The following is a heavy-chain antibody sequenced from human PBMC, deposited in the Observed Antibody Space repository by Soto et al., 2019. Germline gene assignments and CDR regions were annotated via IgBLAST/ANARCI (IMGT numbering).Heavy chain of an antibody. CDR2: ISYDGSNK. V-gene: IGHV3-30-3*01. D-gene: IGHD2-21*02. J-gene: IGHJ3*02. CDR3: ARDLAYCGGDCYSRAFDI. CDR1: GSTFGGYA. Sequence: GGSLRLSCGASGSTFGGYAGHWARQAPGKGLEWVAVISYDGSNKYYADSVKGRFTISRDNSKNTLYLQMNSLRAEDTAVYYCARDLAYCGGDCYSRAFDIWGQGTMVTVSS.